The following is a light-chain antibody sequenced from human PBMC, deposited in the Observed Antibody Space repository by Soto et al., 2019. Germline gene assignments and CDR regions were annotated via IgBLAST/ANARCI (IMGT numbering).Light chain of an antibody. CDR1: QSMSSF. V-gene: IGKV1-39*01. CDR2: AAS. Sequence: DIHMTQSPSSLSASVGDRVTISCRPSQSMSSFLNWYQQKPGKAPHLLIYAASTLRYGVPSRFRGSESGTEFTLTISSLQPEDFATYCCQQSYTTPWTFGQGTKVEIK. CDR3: QQSYTTPWT. J-gene: IGKJ1*01.